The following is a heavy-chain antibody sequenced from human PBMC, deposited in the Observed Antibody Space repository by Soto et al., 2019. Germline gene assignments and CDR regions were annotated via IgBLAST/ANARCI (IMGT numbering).Heavy chain of an antibody. V-gene: IGHV2-5*01. CDR3: AHRHTAMGVFDY. D-gene: IGHD5-18*01. CDR2: IYWNDDK. CDR1: GLTISTSRVG. Sequence: TFFGLTISTSRVGLTCISQPPGKALEWLALIYWNDDKRYSPSLKSRLTITKDTSKNQVVLTMTNMDPVDTATYYCAHRHTAMGVFDYRGHGTLLPVSP. J-gene: IGHJ4*01.